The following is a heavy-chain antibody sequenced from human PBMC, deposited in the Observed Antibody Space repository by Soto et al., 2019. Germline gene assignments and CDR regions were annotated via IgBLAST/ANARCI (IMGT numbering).Heavy chain of an antibody. CDR2: IWYDGSNK. V-gene: IGHV3-33*01. D-gene: IGHD6-13*01. Sequence: GGSLRLSCAASGFTFSSYGMHWVRQAPGKGLEWVAVIWYDGSNKYYADSVKGQFTISRDNSKNTLYLQMNSLRAEDTAVYYCARAGGYSSSWLDAFDIWGQGTMVTVSS. J-gene: IGHJ3*02. CDR3: ARAGGYSSSWLDAFDI. CDR1: GFTFSSYG.